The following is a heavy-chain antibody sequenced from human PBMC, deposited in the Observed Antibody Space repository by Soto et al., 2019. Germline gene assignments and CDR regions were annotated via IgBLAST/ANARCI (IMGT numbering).Heavy chain of an antibody. D-gene: IGHD2-21*02. J-gene: IGHJ3*02. CDR3: ARRDAYCGGDCLDAFDI. V-gene: IGHV1-3*01. CDR1: GYTFTSYA. Sequence: ASVKVSCKASGYTFTSYAMHWVRQAPGQRLEWMGWINAGNGNTKYSQKFQGRVTITRDTSASTAYMEMSSLRSEDTAVYYCARRDAYCGGDCLDAFDIWGQGAMGT. CDR2: INAGNGNT.